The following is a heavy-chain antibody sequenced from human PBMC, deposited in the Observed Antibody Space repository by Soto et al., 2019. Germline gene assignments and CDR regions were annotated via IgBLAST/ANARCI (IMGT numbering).Heavy chain of an antibody. D-gene: IGHD2-15*01. J-gene: IGHJ4*02. Sequence: PGGSLRLSCAASGFTFSSYRMSWVRQAPGKGLEWVANIKQDGSEKYYPDSVKGRFTISRDNSKNTLYLQMNSLRVEDTAVYYCARESQYCSGGSCYSGGGDYWGQGTLVTVSS. CDR2: IKQDGSEK. CDR1: GFTFSSYR. V-gene: IGHV3-7*01. CDR3: ARESQYCSGGSCYSGGGDY.